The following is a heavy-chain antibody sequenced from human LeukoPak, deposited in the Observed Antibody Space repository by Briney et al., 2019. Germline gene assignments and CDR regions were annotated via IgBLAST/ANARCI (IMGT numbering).Heavy chain of an antibody. Sequence: SETLSLTCTVSGGSISSGGYYWSWIRQHPGKGLEWIGYIYYSGSTYYNPSLKSRVTISVDTSKNQFSLKLSSVTAADTAVYYCARAPNDILTGYRAFDYWGQGTLVTVSS. V-gene: IGHV4-31*03. CDR2: IYYSGST. D-gene: IGHD3-9*01. CDR1: GGSISSGGYY. CDR3: ARAPNDILTGYRAFDY. J-gene: IGHJ4*02.